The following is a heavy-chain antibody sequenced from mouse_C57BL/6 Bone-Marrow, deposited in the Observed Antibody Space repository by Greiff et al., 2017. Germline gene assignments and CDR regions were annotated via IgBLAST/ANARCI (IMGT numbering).Heavy chain of an antibody. D-gene: IGHD1-1*01. J-gene: IGHJ4*01. CDR1: GYTFTSYW. CDR2: IDPSDSYT. Sequence: QVQLQQSGAELVRPGTSVKLSCKASGYTFTSYWMHWVKQRPGQGLEWIGVIDPSDSYTNYNQKFKGKATLTVDTSSSTAYMPLSSLTSEGSAVYYCARRGYGSSPDYYAMDYWGQGTSVTVSS. V-gene: IGHV1-59*01. CDR3: ARRGYGSSPDYYAMDY.